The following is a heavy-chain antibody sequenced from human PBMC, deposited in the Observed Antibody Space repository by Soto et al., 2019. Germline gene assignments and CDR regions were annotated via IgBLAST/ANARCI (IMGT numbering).Heavy chain of an antibody. Sequence: GGSLRLSCAASGFTFSSYGMHWVRQAPGKGLEWVAVIWYDGSNKYYADSVKGRFTISRDNSKNTLYLQMNSLRAEDTALYYCAKGRSYYYYYGVDVWGQGTTVTVSS. V-gene: IGHV3-33*06. CDR2: IWYDGSNK. CDR3: AKGRSYYYYYGVDV. J-gene: IGHJ6*02. CDR1: GFTFSSYG.